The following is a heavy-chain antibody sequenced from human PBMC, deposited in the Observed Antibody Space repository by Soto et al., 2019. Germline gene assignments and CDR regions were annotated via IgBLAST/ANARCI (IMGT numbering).Heavy chain of an antibody. CDR1: GYTFTNYG. J-gene: IGHJ4*02. D-gene: IGHD2-15*01. V-gene: IGHV1-18*04. CDR3: AGSCSGGACHSAY. Sequence: ASVKVSCKASGYTFTNYGINWVRQAPGQGLEWMGWISPFTGDTHYTQSLQGRITMTTDTSTSTAYMELRSLRSADTAVYYCAGSCSGGACHSAYWGQGTLVTVSS. CDR2: ISPFTGDT.